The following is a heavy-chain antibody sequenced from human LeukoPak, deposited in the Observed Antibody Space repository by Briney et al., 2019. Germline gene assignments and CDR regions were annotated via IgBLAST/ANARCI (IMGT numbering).Heavy chain of an antibody. V-gene: IGHV1-69*05. D-gene: IGHD5-24*01. CDR1: GGTFSSYA. CDR3: ARVKVDMATTYFDY. Sequence: ASVKVSCKASGGTFSSYAISWVRQAPGQGLEWMEGIIPIFGTANYAQKFQGRVTITTDESTSTAYMELSSLRSEDTAVYYCARVKVDMATTYFDYWGQGTLVTVSS. J-gene: IGHJ4*02. CDR2: IIPIFGTA.